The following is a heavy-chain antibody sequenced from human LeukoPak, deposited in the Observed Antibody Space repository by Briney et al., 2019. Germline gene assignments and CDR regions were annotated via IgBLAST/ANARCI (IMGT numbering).Heavy chain of an antibody. CDR2: ISRSGGST. Sequence: GGSLRLSCEASGFTFKSYAMHWVRQAPGKGLEYVSAISRSGGSTYYADSVKDRFTISRDNSKNTLSLQMGGLRAEDMAVYYCTRVGDNDAFDIWGQGAMATVSS. CDR1: GFTFKSYA. J-gene: IGHJ3*02. D-gene: IGHD3-10*01. CDR3: TRVGDNDAFDI. V-gene: IGHV3-64*02.